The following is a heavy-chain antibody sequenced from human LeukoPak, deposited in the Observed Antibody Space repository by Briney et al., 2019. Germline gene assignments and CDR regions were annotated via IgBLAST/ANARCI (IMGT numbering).Heavy chain of an antibody. D-gene: IGHD5-18*01. CDR3: ARPGYSYGPDDDAFDI. CDR1: GGSISSSSYY. CDR2: IYYSGST. Sequence: SETLSLTCTVSGGSISSSSYYWGWIRQPPGKGLEWIGSIYYSGSTYYNPSLKSRVTISVDTSKNQFSLKLSSVTAADTAVYYCARPGYSYGPDDDAFDIWGQGTMVTVSS. V-gene: IGHV4-39*01. J-gene: IGHJ3*02.